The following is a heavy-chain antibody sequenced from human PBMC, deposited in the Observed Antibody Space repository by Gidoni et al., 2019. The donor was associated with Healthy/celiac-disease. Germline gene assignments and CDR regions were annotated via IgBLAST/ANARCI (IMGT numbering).Heavy chain of an antibody. CDR2: IKSKTDGGTT. CDR3: TTDSQQLESWGMTGFDP. CDR1: GFTFSNAW. D-gene: IGHD1-1*01. J-gene: IGHJ5*02. V-gene: IGHV3-15*01. Sequence: EVQLVESGGGLVKPGGSLRLSCAASGFTFSNAWMSWVSQAPGKRLEWVSRIKSKTDGGTTDYAAPVKGRFTISRDDSKNTLYLQMNSLKTEDTAVYYCTTDSQQLESWGMTGFDPWGQGTLVTVSS.